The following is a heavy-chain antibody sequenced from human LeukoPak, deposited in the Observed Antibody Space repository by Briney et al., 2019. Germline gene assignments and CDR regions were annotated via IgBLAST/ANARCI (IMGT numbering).Heavy chain of an antibody. CDR3: ARGNVTTPPYCYYGTDV. V-gene: IGHV1-69*13. D-gene: IGHD4-17*01. CDR1: GGTFSSYA. CDR2: IIPIFGTA. Sequence: GASVKVSCKASGGTFSSYAISWVRQAPGQGLEWMGGIIPIFGTANYAQKFQGRVTITADESTSTAYMELSSLRSEDTAVYYCARGNVTTPPYCYYGTDVWGQGTTVTVSS. J-gene: IGHJ6*02.